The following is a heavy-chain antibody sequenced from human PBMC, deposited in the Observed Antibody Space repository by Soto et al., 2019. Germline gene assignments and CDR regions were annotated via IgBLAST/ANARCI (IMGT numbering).Heavy chain of an antibody. D-gene: IGHD3-22*01. CDR3: STRAYDTNGYYRFDP. CDR2: INHSGRV. Sequence: AETLSLTCAVYGGSFSGHSWTWIRQSPGKGLEWIGDINHSGRVNYSPSLKSRVTISLDTSKNQFSLTLSAVTAAGTAMYYCSTRAYDTNGYYRFDPWGQGTLVTAPQ. J-gene: IGHJ5*01. V-gene: IGHV4-34*01. CDR1: GGSFSGHS.